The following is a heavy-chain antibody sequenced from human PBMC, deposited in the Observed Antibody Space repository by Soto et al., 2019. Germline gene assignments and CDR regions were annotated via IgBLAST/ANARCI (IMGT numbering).Heavy chain of an antibody. CDR2: IYYTGIT. CDR3: TRTSAVEGDY. V-gene: IGHV4-30-4*01. J-gene: IGHJ4*02. Sequence: QVQLQESGPGLVKPSQTLSLTCTVSGGSISNGDYYWNWFRQPPGKGLEWIGSIYYTGITYYNPSLKSRVTMSLDTSKNQFSLKLSSVTAADTAMHYCTRTSAVEGDYWGQGILVTVSS. D-gene: IGHD2-15*01. CDR1: GGSISNGDYY.